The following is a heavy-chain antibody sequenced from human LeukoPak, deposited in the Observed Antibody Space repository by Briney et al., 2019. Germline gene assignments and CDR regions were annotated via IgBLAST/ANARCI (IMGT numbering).Heavy chain of an antibody. CDR1: GGSMSSFY. J-gene: IGHJ4*02. CDR3: ARLSSGSSSWYDIDY. Sequence: SETLSLTCTVSGGSMSSFYWSWIRQPPGKGLEWIGYIYYSGSTNYNPSLKGRVTISVDTSKNQFSLRLNSVTAADTAVYYCARLSSGSSSWYDIDYWGQGTLVTVSS. V-gene: IGHV4-59*08. CDR2: IYYSGST. D-gene: IGHD6-13*01.